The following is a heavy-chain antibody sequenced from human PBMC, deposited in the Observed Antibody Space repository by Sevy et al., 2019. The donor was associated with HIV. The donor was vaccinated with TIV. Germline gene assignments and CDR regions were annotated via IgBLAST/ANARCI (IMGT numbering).Heavy chain of an antibody. CDR3: ARDVKYFDY. Sequence: GGSLRLSCAASGFTFDIYYMTWVRQAPGKGLEWVANIKPDGREKQYVDSVKGRFTISRDNGKDLVYLQLNSLRVEDTAVYYCARDVKYFDYWGQGTLVTVSS. CDR2: IKPDGREK. J-gene: IGHJ4*02. V-gene: IGHV3-7*01. CDR1: GFTFDIYY.